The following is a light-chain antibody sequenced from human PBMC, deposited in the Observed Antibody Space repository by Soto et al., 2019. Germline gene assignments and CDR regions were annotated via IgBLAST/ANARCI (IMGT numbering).Light chain of an antibody. CDR2: GAS. V-gene: IGKV3-20*01. CDR3: HQYGSSPQK. J-gene: IGKJ1*01. Sequence: EIVMTQSPSTLSVSPLERATLSFMASQSVSSNLAWYQQKPGQSPRLLIFGASTRATGIPDRFRGSGSGTDFTLTITRLEPEDFGVYYCHQYGSSPQKFGQGTKVDIK. CDR1: QSVSSN.